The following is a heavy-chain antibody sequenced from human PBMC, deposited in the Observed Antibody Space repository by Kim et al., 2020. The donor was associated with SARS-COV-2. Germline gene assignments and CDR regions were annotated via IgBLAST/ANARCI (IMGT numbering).Heavy chain of an antibody. CDR2: MNCHSGNA. CDR1: GFTFIRYD. Sequence: ASVKVSCKTSGFTFIRYDINWVRQATGQGLEWMGWMNCHSGNAGYAQKVQGRVSLTRDTSTSTAYMELSSLRSEDTAVYYCTRGDYWGQGTLVTVSS. V-gene: IGHV1-8*01. CDR3: TRGDY. J-gene: IGHJ4*02.